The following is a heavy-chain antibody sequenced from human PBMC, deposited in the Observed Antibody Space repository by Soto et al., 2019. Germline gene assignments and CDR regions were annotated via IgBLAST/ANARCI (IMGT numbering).Heavy chain of an antibody. V-gene: IGHV3-23*01. CDR1: GFTFSSYA. J-gene: IGHJ6*03. CDR3: AKDGGRSFYDFWSGYYRQDYYYYMDV. Sequence: GGSLRLSCAASGFTFSSYAMSWVRQAPGKGLEWVSAISGSGGSTYYADSVKGRFTISRDNSKNTLYLQMNSLRAEDTAVYYCAKDGGRSFYDFWSGYYRQDYYYYMDVWGKGTTVTVSS. CDR2: ISGSGGST. D-gene: IGHD3-3*01.